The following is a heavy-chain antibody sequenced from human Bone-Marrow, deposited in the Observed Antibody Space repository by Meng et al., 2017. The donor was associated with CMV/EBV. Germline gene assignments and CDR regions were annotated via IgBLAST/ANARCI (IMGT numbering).Heavy chain of an antibody. CDR3: ARSPGYPREFGY. D-gene: IGHD3-10*01. Sequence: SETLSLTCTVSGGSINSYYWTWIRQPPGKGLEWIGYIYYSGSTNYNPSLKSRVTISVDVSKNQFSLKLRSVTAADTAVYYCARSPGYPREFGYWGQGTLVTVSS. CDR1: GGSINSYY. V-gene: IGHV4-59*01. J-gene: IGHJ4*02. CDR2: IYYSGST.